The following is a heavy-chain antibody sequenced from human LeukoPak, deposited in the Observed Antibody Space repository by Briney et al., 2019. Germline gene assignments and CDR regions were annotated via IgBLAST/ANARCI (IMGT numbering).Heavy chain of an antibody. D-gene: IGHD5-12*01. V-gene: IGHV1-2*02. J-gene: IGHJ3*02. CDR2: INPRSGGT. CDR1: GYTFTSYY. CDR3: AREHSGYDFMTSGKDVFDI. Sequence: ASVKVSCKASGYTFTSYYMHWVRQAPGQGLEWMGWINPRSGGTNYAQKFQGRVTMTRDTSITTAYMELSRLRSDDTAVYYCAREHSGYDFMTSGKDVFDIWGQGTMVTVSS.